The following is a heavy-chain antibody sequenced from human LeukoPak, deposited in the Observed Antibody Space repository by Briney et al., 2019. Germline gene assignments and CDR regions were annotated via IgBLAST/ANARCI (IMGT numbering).Heavy chain of an antibody. V-gene: IGHV3-30*04. CDR2: ISYDGSNK. CDR3: ARDGLGLRRDRQTAMADY. Sequence: GGSLRLSCAASGFTFSSYAMHWVRQAPGKGLEWVAVISYDGSNKYYADSVKGRFTISRDNSKNTLYVQMNSLRAEDTAVYYCARDGLGLRRDRQTAMADYWGQGTLVTVSS. D-gene: IGHD5-18*01. CDR1: GFTFSSYA. J-gene: IGHJ4*02.